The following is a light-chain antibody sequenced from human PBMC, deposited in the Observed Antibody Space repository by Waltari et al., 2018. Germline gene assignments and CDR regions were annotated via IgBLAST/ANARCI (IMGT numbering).Light chain of an antibody. Sequence: EIVLTQSPGTLSLSPGERATLSCRASQSVSSSYLAWYQQKPGQAPRLLIYGASSRATGIPDRFSGSGFGTDFTLTISRLEPEDFAVYYCQQYGSSPGTFGPATKVDIK. CDR1: QSVSSSY. CDR3: QQYGSSPGT. CDR2: GAS. V-gene: IGKV3-20*01. J-gene: IGKJ3*01.